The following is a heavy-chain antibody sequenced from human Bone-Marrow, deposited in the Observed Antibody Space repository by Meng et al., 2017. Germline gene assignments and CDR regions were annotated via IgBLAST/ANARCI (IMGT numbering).Heavy chain of an antibody. CDR3: ARRGGSSSGNVDY. D-gene: IGHD6-6*01. J-gene: IGHJ4*02. CDR1: GGSISSNTYY. Sequence: QVQLQESGPGLVKPSETLSLTCTVSGGSISSNTYYWGWIRQPPGKGLEWIGTIYYRGSTYYNPSLKSRVTISVDTSKNQFSLKLSSVTAADTAVYYCARRGGSSSGNVDYWGQGTLVTVSS. V-gene: IGHV4-39*01. CDR2: IYYRGST.